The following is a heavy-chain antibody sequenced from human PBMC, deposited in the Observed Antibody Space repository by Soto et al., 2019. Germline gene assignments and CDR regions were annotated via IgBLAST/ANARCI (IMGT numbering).Heavy chain of an antibody. Sequence: QITLKESGPTLVKPTQTLTLTCTFPGFSFSSIGEGVGWIRQPPGKALEWLALIYWDDDKRYSPSLKSRLTINKDTSKNQVVLTMTNMAPVDTATYYCVQSRCGGDCLQSYSSHSYYGLDVWGQGTTVTVSS. V-gene: IGHV2-5*02. J-gene: IGHJ6*02. CDR1: GFSFSSIGEG. D-gene: IGHD2-21*02. CDR2: IYWDDDK. CDR3: VQSRCGGDCLQSYSSHSYYGLDV.